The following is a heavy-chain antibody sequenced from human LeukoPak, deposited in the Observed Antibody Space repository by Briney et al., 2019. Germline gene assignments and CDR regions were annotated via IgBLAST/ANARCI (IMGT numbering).Heavy chain of an antibody. CDR1: GGTFSSYA. CDR3: ARVGPGLRRYYYYYYYMDV. D-gene: IGHD3/OR15-3a*01. CDR2: IIPIFGTP. Sequence: SVKVSCKASGGTFSSYAISWVRQAPGQGLEWMGGIIPIFGTPNYAQKFQGRVTITADELTSTVYMELSSLRSEDTAFYYCARVGPGLRRYYYYYYYMDVWGKGTTVTVSS. V-gene: IGHV1-69*13. J-gene: IGHJ6*03.